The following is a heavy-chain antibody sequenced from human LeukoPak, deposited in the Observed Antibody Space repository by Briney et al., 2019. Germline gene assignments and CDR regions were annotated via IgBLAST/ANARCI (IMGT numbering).Heavy chain of an antibody. Sequence: ASVKVFCKACLYTFTIYDINWVRQATGQGLEWMGWMNPNSGNTGYAQKFQGRVTMTRNTSISTAYMELSSLRSEDTAVYYCARADPPYYFDYWGQGTLVTVSS. CDR2: MNPNSGNT. V-gene: IGHV1-8*01. J-gene: IGHJ4*02. CDR1: LYTFTIYD. CDR3: ARADPPYYFDY.